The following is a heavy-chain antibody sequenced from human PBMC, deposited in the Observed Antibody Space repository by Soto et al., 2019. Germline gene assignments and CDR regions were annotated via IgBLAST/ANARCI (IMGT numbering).Heavy chain of an antibody. J-gene: IGHJ4*02. Sequence: ASETLSLTCTVSGGSISSGDYYWSCIRQPPGKGLEWIGYIYYSGSTSYNPSLKSRVTISLDTSKNQFSLKLSSVTAADTAVYYCATGYSYFDYWGQGTLVTVSS. V-gene: IGHV4-30-4*01. CDR2: IYYSGST. D-gene: IGHD2-15*01. CDR3: ATGYSYFDY. CDR1: GGSISSGDYY.